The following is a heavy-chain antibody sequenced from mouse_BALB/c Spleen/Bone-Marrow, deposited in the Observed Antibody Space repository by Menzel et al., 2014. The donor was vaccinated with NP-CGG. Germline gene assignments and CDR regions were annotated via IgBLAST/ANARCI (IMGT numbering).Heavy chain of an antibody. CDR3: ARNYYGSFAY. Sequence: EVKLMESGGDLAKPGGSLKLSCAAPGFTFSNYALSWVRQTPEKRLEWVASISTGGSTYYLDSVKGRFTISRDSARNILYLQMSSLRSEDTAMYYCARNYYGSFAYWGQGTLVTVSA. V-gene: IGHV5-6-5*01. D-gene: IGHD1-1*01. CDR1: GFTFSNYA. J-gene: IGHJ3*01. CDR2: ISTGGST.